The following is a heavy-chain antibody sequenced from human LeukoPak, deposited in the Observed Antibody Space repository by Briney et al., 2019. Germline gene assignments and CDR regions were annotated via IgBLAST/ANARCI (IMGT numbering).Heavy chain of an antibody. D-gene: IGHD3-9*01. CDR1: GFTFSSYS. CDR3: ARCPGYDILTGYIPYYYGMDV. Sequence: PGGSLRLSCAASGFTFSSYSMNWVRQAPGKGLEWVSSISSSSSYIYYADSVKGRFTISRDNAKNSLYLQMNSLRAEDTAVYYCARCPGYDILTGYIPYYYGMDVWGKGTTVTVSS. J-gene: IGHJ6*04. CDR2: ISSSSSYI. V-gene: IGHV3-21*01.